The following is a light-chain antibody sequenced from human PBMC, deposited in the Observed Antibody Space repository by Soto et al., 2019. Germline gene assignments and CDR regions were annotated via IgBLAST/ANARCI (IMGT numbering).Light chain of an antibody. CDR2: EVS. CDR1: SSDVGGYNY. J-gene: IGLJ1*01. CDR3: SSYAGSNTHYV. Sequence: QSALTQPPSASGSPGQSVTISCTGTSSDVGGYNYVSWYQQHPGKAPKLMIYEVSKRPSGVPDRFSGSKSGNTASLTVSGLQAEYEADYYCSSYAGSNTHYVFGTGTKLTVL. V-gene: IGLV2-8*01.